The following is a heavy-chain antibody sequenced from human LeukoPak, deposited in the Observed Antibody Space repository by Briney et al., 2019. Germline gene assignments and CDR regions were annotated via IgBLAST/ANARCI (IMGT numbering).Heavy chain of an antibody. CDR2: IYSGGST. Sequence: GGSLRLSCAASGFSVSSNYMTWVRQAPGKGLEWVSVIYSGGSTYYADSVKGRFTISRDDSKNTLYLQMNSLRAEDTAVCYCARSLYSSSWYGTWGQGTLVTVSS. V-gene: IGHV3-53*01. J-gene: IGHJ4*02. CDR3: ARSLYSSSWYGT. D-gene: IGHD6-13*01. CDR1: GFSVSSNY.